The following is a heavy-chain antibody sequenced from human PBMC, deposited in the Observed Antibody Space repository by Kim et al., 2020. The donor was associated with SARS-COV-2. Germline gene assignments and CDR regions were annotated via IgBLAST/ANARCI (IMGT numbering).Heavy chain of an antibody. D-gene: IGHD3-22*01. V-gene: IGHV3-74*01. J-gene: IGHJ1*01. CDR1: GFTLSNYL. Sequence: GGSLRLSCAASGFTLSNYLMHWVRQTPGEGLEWVSRIHSDGRITYYADSVKGRFTISRDNAKNTLYLQMNSLRPEDTAVYYCARAGDYDISGYYGFFHHWGQGAPVTVSS. CDR2: IHSDGRIT. CDR3: ARAGDYDISGYYGFFHH.